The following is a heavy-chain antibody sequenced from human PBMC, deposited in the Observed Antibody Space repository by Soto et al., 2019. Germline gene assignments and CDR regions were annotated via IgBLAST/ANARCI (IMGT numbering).Heavy chain of an antibody. V-gene: IGHV1-69*13. J-gene: IGHJ4*02. CDR1: GGTFSSYA. CDR2: IIPIFGTA. Sequence: SVEVSFRASGGTFSSYAISWVRQAPGQGLEWMGGIIPIFGTANYAQKFQGRVTITADESTSTAYMELSSLRSEDTAVYYCARAGIAAAGTEVYFDYWGQGTLVTVS. CDR3: ARAGIAAAGTEVYFDY. D-gene: IGHD6-13*01.